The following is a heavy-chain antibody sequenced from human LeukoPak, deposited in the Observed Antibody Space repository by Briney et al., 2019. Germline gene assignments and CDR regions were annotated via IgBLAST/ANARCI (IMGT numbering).Heavy chain of an antibody. D-gene: IGHD6-6*01. CDR1: GYTFTSYD. CDR2: MNPNSGNT. Sequence: ASVKVSCKASGYTFTSYDINWVRQATGQGLEWMGWMNPNSGNTGYAQKFQGRVTITRNTSISTAYMELSRLRSDDTAVYYCARVWGRQLPGVLSFDIWGQGTMVTVSS. J-gene: IGHJ3*02. CDR3: ARVWGRQLPGVLSFDI. V-gene: IGHV1-8*03.